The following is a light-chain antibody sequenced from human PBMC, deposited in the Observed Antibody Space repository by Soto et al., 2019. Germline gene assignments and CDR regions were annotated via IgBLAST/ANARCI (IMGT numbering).Light chain of an antibody. J-gene: IGLJ2*01. Sequence: QAVLTQPASVSGSPGQSITISCTGTSSDIGGYNYVSWYQQHPGKAPKLMIYDVSDRPSGVSNRFSGSKSGNTASLTISGLQAEDEADYYCSSYTLTSTVVFGGGTKLTVL. V-gene: IGLV2-14*01. CDR2: DVS. CDR1: SSDIGGYNY. CDR3: SSYTLTSTVV.